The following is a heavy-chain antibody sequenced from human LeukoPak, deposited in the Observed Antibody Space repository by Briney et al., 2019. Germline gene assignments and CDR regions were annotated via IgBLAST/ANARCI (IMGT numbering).Heavy chain of an antibody. CDR1: GGSISSYY. V-gene: IGHV4-59*12. Sequence: SETLSLTCTVSGGSISSYYWSWIRQPPGKGLQWIGYIYYSGSTYYNPSLKSRVTISVDTSKNQFSLKLSSVTAADTAVYYCARAGGNYYDSSGYYYTEQLFDYWGQGTLVTVSS. CDR3: ARAGGNYYDSSGYYYTEQLFDY. J-gene: IGHJ4*02. D-gene: IGHD3-22*01. CDR2: IYYSGST.